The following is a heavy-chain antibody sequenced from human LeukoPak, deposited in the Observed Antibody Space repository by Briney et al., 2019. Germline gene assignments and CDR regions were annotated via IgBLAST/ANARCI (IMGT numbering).Heavy chain of an antibody. CDR1: GFTFSIYA. Sequence: PGMSLRLSCAASGFTFSIYAMHWVRQAPGKGLEWVAVISYDGSDKYYADSVKGRFTISRDNSKNTLYLQMNSLRGEDTALYYCAKDLHWGLDYWGQGALVTVSS. V-gene: IGHV3-30*04. J-gene: IGHJ4*02. CDR2: ISYDGSDK. CDR3: AKDLHWGLDY. D-gene: IGHD3-16*01.